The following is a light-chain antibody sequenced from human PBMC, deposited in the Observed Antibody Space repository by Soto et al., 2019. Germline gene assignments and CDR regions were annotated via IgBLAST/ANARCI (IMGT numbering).Light chain of an antibody. Sequence: EIVLTQSPGTLSLSPGERATLSCMASQSVSTSYLACYHQKPGQAPRLLIYGASIRATGITDRFSGSGSGTDFTLTISRLEPEDFAVYYCQAYGSSPRKFGQGTKVEIK. J-gene: IGKJ1*01. CDR3: QAYGSSPRK. V-gene: IGKV3-20*01. CDR2: GAS. CDR1: QSVSTSY.